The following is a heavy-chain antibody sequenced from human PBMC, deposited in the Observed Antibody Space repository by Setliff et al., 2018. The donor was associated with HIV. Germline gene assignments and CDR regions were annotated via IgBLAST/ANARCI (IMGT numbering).Heavy chain of an antibody. J-gene: IGHJ4*02. D-gene: IGHD3-10*01. CDR3: AKDNLYSSGIYQFDY. CDR2: IDQSGYT. V-gene: IGHV4-59*12. CDR1: GVSISSYY. Sequence: SETLSLTCAVSGVSISSYYWSWIRQPPGKRLEWIGYIDQSGYTTYNPTLKSRFTISRDNRKNSLNLQMNSLGAEDTAVYYCAKDNLYSSGIYQFDYWGQGTMVTVSS.